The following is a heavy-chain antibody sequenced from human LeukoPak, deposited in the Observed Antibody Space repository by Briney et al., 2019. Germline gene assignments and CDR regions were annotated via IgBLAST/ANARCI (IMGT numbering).Heavy chain of an antibody. CDR3: ARAEGITMVRGVIIPPDY. J-gene: IGHJ4*02. CDR1: GFTFDDYA. V-gene: IGHV3-30-3*01. D-gene: IGHD3-10*01. Sequence: PGRSLRLSCAASGFTFDDYAMHWVRQAPGKGLEWVAVISYDGSNKYYADSVKGRFTISRDNSKNTLYLQMNSLRAEDTAVYYCARAEGITMVRGVIIPPDYWGQGTLVTVS. CDR2: ISYDGSNK.